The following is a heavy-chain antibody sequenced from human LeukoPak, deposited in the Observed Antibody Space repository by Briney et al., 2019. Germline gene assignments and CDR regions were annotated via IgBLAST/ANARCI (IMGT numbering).Heavy chain of an antibody. Sequence: ASVKVSCKASGGTFRDYPLSWVRQAPGQGLEWMGWISAYNGNTNYAQKLQGRVTMTTDTSTSTAYMELRSLRSDDTAVYYCARGRRTGGALDIWGQGTMVTVSS. CDR3: ARGRRTGGALDI. V-gene: IGHV1-18*01. CDR1: GGTFRDYP. CDR2: ISAYNGNT. D-gene: IGHD1-1*01. J-gene: IGHJ3*02.